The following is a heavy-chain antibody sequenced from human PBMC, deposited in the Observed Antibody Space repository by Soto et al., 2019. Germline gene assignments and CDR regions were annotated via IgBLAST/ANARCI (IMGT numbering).Heavy chain of an antibody. J-gene: IGHJ4*02. V-gene: IGHV3-30-3*01. CDR3: ARDPKTSGGQHWAFNYFDS. CDR1: GFSFSISP. D-gene: IGHD7-27*01. CDR2: ISYDGTNK. Sequence: QVQLVESGGGVGQPGRSLRLSCAASGFSFSISPMHWVRQAPGKGPEWVALISYDGTNKFYADSVKGRFTISRDNSKSTLCLQVDSLRPEDAAVYYCARDPKTSGGQHWAFNYFDSWGQGTLVTVSS.